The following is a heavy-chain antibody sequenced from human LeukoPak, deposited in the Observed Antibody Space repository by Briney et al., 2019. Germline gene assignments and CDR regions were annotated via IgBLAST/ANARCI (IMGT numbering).Heavy chain of an antibody. CDR3: ARADIVATFYYYYGMDV. D-gene: IGHD5-12*01. CDR2: ISSSSSYI. Sequence: PGGSLRLSCAASGFTFSSYSMNWVRQAPGKGLEWDSSISSSSSYIYYADSVKGRFTISRDNAKNSLYLQMNSLRAEDTAVYYCARADIVATFYYYYGMDVWGQGTTVTVSS. CDR1: GFTFSSYS. V-gene: IGHV3-21*01. J-gene: IGHJ6*02.